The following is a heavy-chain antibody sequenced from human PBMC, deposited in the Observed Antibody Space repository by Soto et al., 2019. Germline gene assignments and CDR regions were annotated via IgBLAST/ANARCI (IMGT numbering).Heavy chain of an antibody. CDR3: AREPGPSGYSYGDDY. Sequence: GGSLRLSCAASGFTFSSYEMNWVRQAPGKGLEWVSYISSSGSTIYYADSVKGRFTISRDNAKNSLYLQMNSLRAEDTAVYYCAREPGPSGYSYGDDYWGQGTLVTVSS. CDR2: ISSSGSTI. J-gene: IGHJ4*02. D-gene: IGHD5-18*01. V-gene: IGHV3-48*03. CDR1: GFTFSSYE.